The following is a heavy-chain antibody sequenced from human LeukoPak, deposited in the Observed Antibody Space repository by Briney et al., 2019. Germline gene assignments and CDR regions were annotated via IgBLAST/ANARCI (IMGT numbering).Heavy chain of an antibody. CDR3: AKELRGYSYGLRNNWFDP. Sequence: GGSLRLSCAASRFTFSSYGMHWVRQAPGKGLEWVAVISYDGRNKYYADSVKGRFTISRDNSKNTLYLQMNSLRAEDTAVYYCAKELRGYSYGLRNNWFDPWGQGTLVTVSS. CDR2: ISYDGRNK. CDR1: RFTFSSYG. V-gene: IGHV3-30*18. J-gene: IGHJ5*02. D-gene: IGHD5-18*01.